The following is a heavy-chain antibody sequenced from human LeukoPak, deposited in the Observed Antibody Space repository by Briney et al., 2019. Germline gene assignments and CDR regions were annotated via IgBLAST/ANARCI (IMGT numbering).Heavy chain of an antibody. CDR3: ATGIAAADYYYYGMDV. D-gene: IGHD6-13*01. CDR2: FDPEDGET. V-gene: IGHV1-24*01. J-gene: IGHJ6*02. CDR1: GYTLTELS. Sequence: ASVRVSCKVSGYTLTELSMHWVRQAPGKGLEWMGGFDPEDGETIYAQKFQGRVTMTEDTSTDTAYMELSSLRSEDTAVYYCATGIAAADYYYYGMDVWGQGTTVTVSS.